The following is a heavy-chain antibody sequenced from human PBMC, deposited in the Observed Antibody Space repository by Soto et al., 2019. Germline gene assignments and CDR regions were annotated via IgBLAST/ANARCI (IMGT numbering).Heavy chain of an antibody. V-gene: IGHV1-8*01. Sequence: ASVKVSCKASGYTFTSYDINWVRQAAGQGLEWMGWMNPNSGNTGYAQKFQGRVSMTRNTSISTAYMELSSLRSEDTAVYYCARELSSLIYYYYGMDVWGQGTTVTVSS. CDR2: MNPNSGNT. D-gene: IGHD2-2*01. CDR3: ARELSSLIYYYYGMDV. CDR1: GYTFTSYD. J-gene: IGHJ6*02.